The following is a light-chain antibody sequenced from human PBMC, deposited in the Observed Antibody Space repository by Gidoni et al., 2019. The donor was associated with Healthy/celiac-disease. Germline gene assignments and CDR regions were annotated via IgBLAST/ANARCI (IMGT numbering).Light chain of an antibody. CDR3: QQSYSTPLT. Sequence: DIQMTQSPSSLSASVGDRVTITCRASQSSSSYLNWYQQKPGKAPKLLIYAASSLQSGVPSRFSGSVSGTEFTLTISRLQPEDFATYYCQQSYSTPLTFXGXTKVKIK. CDR1: QSSSSY. V-gene: IGKV1-39*01. CDR2: AAS. J-gene: IGKJ4*01.